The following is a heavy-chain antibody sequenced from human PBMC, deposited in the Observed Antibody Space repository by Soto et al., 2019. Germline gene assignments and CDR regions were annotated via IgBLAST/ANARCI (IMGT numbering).Heavy chain of an antibody. Sequence: ASVKVSCKASGYTFTSYGISWVRQAPGQGLEWMGWISAYNGNTNYAQKLQGRVTMTTDTSTSTAYMELRSLRSDDTAVYYCARVGSRGLVQGVFDHWGKETLATLPS. V-gene: IGHV1-18*01. CDR1: GYTFTSYG. CDR2: ISAYNGNT. J-gene: IGHJ4*02. D-gene: IGHD6-19*01. CDR3: ARVGSRGLVQGVFDH.